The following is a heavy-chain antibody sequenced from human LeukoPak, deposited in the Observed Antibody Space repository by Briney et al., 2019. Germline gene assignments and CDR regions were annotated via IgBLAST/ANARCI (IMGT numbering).Heavy chain of an antibody. CDR1: GYTFTSYY. CDR3: ARDPVVGATYGFYYYYYYYMDV. D-gene: IGHD1-26*01. V-gene: IGHV1-46*01. CDR2: INPSGGST. J-gene: IGHJ6*03. Sequence: ASVKVSCKASGYTFTSYYMHWVRQAPGQGLEWMGIINPSGGSTSYAQKFQGRVTMTRDMSTSTVYMELSSLRSEDTAVYYCARDPVVGATYGFYYYYYYYMDVWGKGTTVTISS.